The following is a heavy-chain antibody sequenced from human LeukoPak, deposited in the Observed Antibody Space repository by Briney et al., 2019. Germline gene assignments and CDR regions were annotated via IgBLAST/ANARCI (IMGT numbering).Heavy chain of an antibody. CDR1: GGSISSYY. D-gene: IGHD3-3*01. V-gene: IGHV4-59*01. CDR3: ARGVVITEYNWFDP. J-gene: IGHJ5*02. Sequence: SETLSLTCTVSGGSISSYYWSWIRQPPGKGLEWIGYIYYSGSTNYNPSLKSRVTISVDTSKNQFPLKLSSVTAADTAVYYCARGVVITEYNWFDPWGQGTLVTVSS. CDR2: IYYSGST.